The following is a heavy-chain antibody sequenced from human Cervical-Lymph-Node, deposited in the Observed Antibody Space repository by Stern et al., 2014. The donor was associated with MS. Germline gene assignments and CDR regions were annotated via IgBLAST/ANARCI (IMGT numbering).Heavy chain of an antibody. CDR2: INPSGGST. V-gene: IGHV1-46*02. CDR1: GYTFNRYY. Sequence: VQLLESGAEVKKPGASVKVSCEASGYTFNRYYIHWVRQAPGQGLEWMGMINPSGGSTNYAQKLQGRVTMTRDTSTSTVYMELNSLKSDDTATYYCARDAHGDSFDYWGQGTLVTVSS. D-gene: IGHD4-17*01. J-gene: IGHJ4*02. CDR3: ARDAHGDSFDY.